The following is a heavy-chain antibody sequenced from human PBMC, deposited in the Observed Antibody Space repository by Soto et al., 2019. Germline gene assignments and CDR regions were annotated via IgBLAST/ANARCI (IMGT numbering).Heavy chain of an antibody. V-gene: IGHV1-69*02. CDR1: GGTFSSYT. CDR3: AAHRGADYDILTGQPPRHPSSNYHYYLMDV. D-gene: IGHD3-9*01. J-gene: IGHJ6*03. Sequence: SVKVSCKASGGTFSSYTISWVRQAPGQGLEWMGRIIPILGIATYAQKFQGRVTITADKSTSTAYMELSSLRSEDTAVYYCAAHRGADYDILTGQPPRHPSSNYHYYLMDVWGKGTTVPVS. CDR2: IIPILGIA.